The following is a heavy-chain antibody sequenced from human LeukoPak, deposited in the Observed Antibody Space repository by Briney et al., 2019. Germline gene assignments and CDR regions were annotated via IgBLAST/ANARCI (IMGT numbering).Heavy chain of an antibody. CDR3: ARDRSAPYNWNYRAFDI. J-gene: IGHJ3*02. D-gene: IGHD1-7*01. V-gene: IGHV4-39*07. CDR1: GGSISSSSYY. Sequence: SETLTLTCTVSGGSISSSSYYWGWIRQPPGKGLEWIGSIYYSGSTYYNPSLMSRVTISVDTSKNQFSLKLSSVTAADTAVYYCARDRSAPYNWNYRAFDIWGQGTMVTVSS. CDR2: IYYSGST.